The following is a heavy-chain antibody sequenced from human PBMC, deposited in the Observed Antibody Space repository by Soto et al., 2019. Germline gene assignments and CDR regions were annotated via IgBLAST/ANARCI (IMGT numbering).Heavy chain of an antibody. Sequence: DVQLVESGGGLVQPGESLRLSCAASGFTFSTYWMNWVRQAQGKGLEWVANIKEDGSEKNYVDSAKGRFTISRDNAKNSLYLQMNGLRDDDTATYYCARDGYNKNCNGMGVWGRGTTVTVSS. V-gene: IGHV3-7*05. CDR3: ARDGYNKNCNGMGV. CDR1: GFTFSTYW. D-gene: IGHD1-7*01. J-gene: IGHJ6*04. CDR2: IKEDGSEK.